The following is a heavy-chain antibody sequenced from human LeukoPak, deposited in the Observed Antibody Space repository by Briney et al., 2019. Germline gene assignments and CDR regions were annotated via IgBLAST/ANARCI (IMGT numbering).Heavy chain of an antibody. D-gene: IGHD6-19*01. CDR1: GFTFSRYS. CDR3: ARDQQWLDTEGGFDY. V-gene: IGHV3-21*01. J-gene: IGHJ4*02. Sequence: GGSLRLSCAASGFTFSRYSMHWVRQAPGKGLEWVSSISTTNSYIYYADSVKGRFAISRDNAKNSLYLQMNSLRAEDTAIYYCARDQQWLDTEGGFDYWGRGTLVAVSS. CDR2: ISTTNSYI.